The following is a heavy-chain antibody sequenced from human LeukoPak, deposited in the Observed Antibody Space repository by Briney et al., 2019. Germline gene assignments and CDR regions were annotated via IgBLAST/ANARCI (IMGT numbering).Heavy chain of an antibody. CDR2: ITGSGATT. D-gene: IGHD3-16*01. CDR3: AKGFGFPRHGLDV. V-gene: IGHV3-23*01. CDR1: GFTFSSYA. J-gene: IGHJ6*02. Sequence: GGSLRLSCAASGFTFSSYAMSWVRQAPGKGLEWASGITGSGATTYYAESVKGRFTISRDNSRNTLYLQMDSLRAEDTAVYHCAKGFGFPRHGLDVWGQGTTVTVSS.